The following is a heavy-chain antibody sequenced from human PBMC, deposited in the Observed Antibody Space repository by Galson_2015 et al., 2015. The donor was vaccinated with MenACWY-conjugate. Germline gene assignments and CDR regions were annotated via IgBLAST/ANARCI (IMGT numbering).Heavy chain of an antibody. J-gene: IGHJ3*02. D-gene: IGHD2-15*01. Sequence: SLRLSCAASGFTVSSNYMSWVRQAPGKGLEWVSVIYGGGSIYYADSVKGRVTISRDNSKNTLYLQMNSLRAEDTAVYYCARAIEYCSGGSCYPNAFDIWGQGTMVTVSS. CDR1: GFTVSSNY. V-gene: IGHV3-66*02. CDR2: IYGGGSI. CDR3: ARAIEYCSGGSCYPNAFDI.